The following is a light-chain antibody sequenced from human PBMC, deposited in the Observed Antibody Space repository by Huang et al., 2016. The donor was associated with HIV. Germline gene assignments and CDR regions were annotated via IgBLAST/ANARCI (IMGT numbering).Light chain of an antibody. CDR2: AAS. Sequence: IQLTQSPSSLSSSVGDRVTITCRASHGIRNYLAWYQQKPGKAPKLLIYAASTLQSGVPSRFSGSGSGTDYTLTIRSLQPEDLATYHCQQHNDYPLAFGQGTRLEMK. J-gene: IGKJ5*01. V-gene: IGKV1-9*01. CDR3: QQHNDYPLA. CDR1: HGIRNY.